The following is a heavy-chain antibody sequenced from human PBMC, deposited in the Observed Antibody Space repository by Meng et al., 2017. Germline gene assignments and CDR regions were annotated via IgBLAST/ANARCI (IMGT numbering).Heavy chain of an antibody. Sequence: SLKISCAASGFTFDDYAMHWVRQAPGKGLEWVSGISWNSGSIGYADSVKGRSTISRDNAKNSLYLQMNSLRAEDTALYYCAKDATIFGVVIMRGAFDIWGQRTMVTVSS. D-gene: IGHD3-3*01. J-gene: IGHJ3*02. CDR3: AKDATIFGVVIMRGAFDI. V-gene: IGHV3-9*01. CDR1: GFTFDDYA. CDR2: ISWNSGSI.